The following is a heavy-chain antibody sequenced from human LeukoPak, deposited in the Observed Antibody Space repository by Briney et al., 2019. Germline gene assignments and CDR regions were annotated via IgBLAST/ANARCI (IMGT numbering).Heavy chain of an antibody. Sequence: GGSLRLSCAASGFTFSTYAMSWVRQAPGKGLEWVSTISSSGGSAYYADSVKGRFSISRDNSKNTLYLQMNSLRDEDTAVYFCAKDLQEDYGDDVMAFDIWGQGTMVTVSS. CDR1: GFTFSTYA. V-gene: IGHV3-23*01. CDR2: ISSSGGSA. CDR3: AKDLQEDYGDDVMAFDI. J-gene: IGHJ3*02. D-gene: IGHD4-17*01.